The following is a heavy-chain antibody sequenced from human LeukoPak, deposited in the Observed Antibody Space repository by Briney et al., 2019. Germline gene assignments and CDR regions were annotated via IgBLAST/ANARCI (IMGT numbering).Heavy chain of an antibody. CDR2: IIPIFGTA. J-gene: IGHJ4*02. Sequence: ASVKVSCKASGGTFSSYAISWVRQAPGQGLEWMGGIIPIFGTANYAQKFQGRVTITADESTSTAYLELSSVRSAATAVYSCARGRRIRCLSFHFDYWGQGTLVTVSS. D-gene: IGHD2-15*01. CDR1: GGTFSSYA. CDR3: ARGRRIRCLSFHFDY. V-gene: IGHV1-69*13.